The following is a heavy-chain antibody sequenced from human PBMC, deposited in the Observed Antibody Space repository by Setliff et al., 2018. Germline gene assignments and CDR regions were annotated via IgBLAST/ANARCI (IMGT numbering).Heavy chain of an antibody. D-gene: IGHD7-27*01. CDR2: INPDGGGK. Sequence: GSLRLSCAASGFTFRKYWMNWVRQAPGKGLEWVANINPDGGGKYYVDSVKGRFTISRDNAKNSLYLQMDSLRVEDTAVYYCIDGRNRAWGVYWGQGTLVTVSS. J-gene: IGHJ4*02. V-gene: IGHV3-7*01. CDR1: GFTFRKYW. CDR3: IDGRNRAWGVY.